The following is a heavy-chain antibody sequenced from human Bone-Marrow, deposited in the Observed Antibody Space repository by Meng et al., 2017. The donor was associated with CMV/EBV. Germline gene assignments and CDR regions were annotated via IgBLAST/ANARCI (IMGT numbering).Heavy chain of an antibody. Sequence: GGSLRLSCAASGFTFSSFRMNWVRQAPGKGLEWVSAISGSGGSTYYADSVKGRFTISRDNSKNTLYLQMNSLRAEDTAVYYCARAVQPTTVTAESDYWGQGTLVTVSS. CDR3: ARAVQPTTVTAESDY. CDR1: GFTFSSFR. V-gene: IGHV3-23*01. CDR2: ISGSGGST. J-gene: IGHJ4*02. D-gene: IGHD4-11*01.